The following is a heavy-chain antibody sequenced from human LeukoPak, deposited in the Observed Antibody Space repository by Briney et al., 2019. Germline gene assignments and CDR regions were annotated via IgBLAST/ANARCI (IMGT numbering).Heavy chain of an antibody. CDR3: ARGGDRRGFDY. J-gene: IGHJ4*02. CDR2: IYDSGTT. V-gene: IGHV4-31*03. D-gene: IGHD1-14*01. CDR1: GDSISSGGYY. Sequence: PQTLSLTCTVSGDSISSGGYYWSWIRQHPGKGLEWIGYIYDSGTTYYNPSPKSRLTISVDTSKNQFSLKLRSLTAADTAVYYCARGGDRRGFDYWGQGTLVTVSS.